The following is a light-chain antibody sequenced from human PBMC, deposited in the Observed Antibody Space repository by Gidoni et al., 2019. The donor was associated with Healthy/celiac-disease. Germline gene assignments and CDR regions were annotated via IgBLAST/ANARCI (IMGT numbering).Light chain of an antibody. J-gene: IGKJ2*01. V-gene: IGKV3-15*01. CDR2: GAS. CDR3: QQYNNWPPRYT. Sequence: EIVMTQSPATLSVSPGERATLSCRTGQSVSSNLAWYQQKPGQAPRLLIYGASTRATGIPARFSGSGSGTEFTLTISSLRSEDFAVYYYQQYNNWPPRYTFGQGTKLEIK. CDR1: QSVSSN.